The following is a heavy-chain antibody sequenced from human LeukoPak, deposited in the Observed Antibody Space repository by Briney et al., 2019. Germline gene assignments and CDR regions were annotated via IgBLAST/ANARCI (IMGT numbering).Heavy chain of an antibody. J-gene: IGHJ6*02. CDR1: XXTFTXYG. CDR2: ISAYNGNT. D-gene: IGHD2-2*01. V-gene: IGHV1-18*01. Sequence: SCKXXXXTFTXYGISWVRQAPGQGLEWMGWISAYNGNTNYAQKLQGRVTMTTDTSTSTAYMELRSLRSDDTAVYYCARDQDIVVVQDNDTYGMDVWGQGTTVTVSS. CDR3: ARDQDIVVVQDNDTYGMDV.